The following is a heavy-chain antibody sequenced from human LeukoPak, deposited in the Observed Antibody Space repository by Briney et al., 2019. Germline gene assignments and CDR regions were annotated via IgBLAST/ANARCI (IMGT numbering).Heavy chain of an antibody. CDR3: ARDHDYGDYGTYEDY. D-gene: IGHD4-17*01. Sequence: SQTLSLTCAISGDSVSRNSVAWNWIRQSPSRGLEWLGSTYYRSKWYHDYAVSVKSRITINPDTSKNQFSLQLNSVTPEDTAVYYCARDHDYGDYGTYEDYWGQGTLVTVSS. J-gene: IGHJ4*02. CDR2: TYYRSKWYH. CDR1: GDSVSRNSVA. V-gene: IGHV6-1*01.